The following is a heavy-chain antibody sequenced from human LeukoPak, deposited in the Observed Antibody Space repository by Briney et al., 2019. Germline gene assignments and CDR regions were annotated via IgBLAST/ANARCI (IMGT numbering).Heavy chain of an antibody. CDR3: AREKGYYDSSGYYPHYFDY. V-gene: IGHV4-59*01. CDR1: GGSISSYY. D-gene: IGHD3-22*01. J-gene: IGHJ4*02. Sequence: SETLSLTCTVSGGSISSYYWTWIRQPPGKGLEWIGYIYYSGTTYYNPSLKSRVTISLDTSKNKFSLNLTSVNVADTAVYYCAREKGYYDSSGYYPHYFDYWGQGTLVTVSS. CDR2: IYYSGTT.